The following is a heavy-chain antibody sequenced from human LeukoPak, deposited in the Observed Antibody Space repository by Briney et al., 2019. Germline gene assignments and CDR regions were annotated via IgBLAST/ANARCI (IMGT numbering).Heavy chain of an antibody. J-gene: IGHJ4*02. CDR3: ASSARLNCSSTSCYFRALLYFDC. CDR1: GFTFSSYS. Sequence: GGSLRLSCAASGFTFSSYSMNWVRQAPGKGLEWVSYISSSSSTIYYADSVKGRFTISRDNAKNSLYLQMDSLRAEDTAVYYCASSARLNCSSTSCYFRALLYFDCWGQGTLVTVSS. D-gene: IGHD2-2*01. CDR2: ISSSSSTI. V-gene: IGHV3-48*01.